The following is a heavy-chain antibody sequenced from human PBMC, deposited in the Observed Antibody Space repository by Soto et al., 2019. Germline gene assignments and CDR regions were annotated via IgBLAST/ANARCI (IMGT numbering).Heavy chain of an antibody. V-gene: IGHV1-69*02. CDR3: ARLASGSYDY. CDR2: ISPMVGIA. J-gene: IGHJ4*02. Sequence: QVQLVQSGAEVKKPGSSVRVSCKASGGTFSTYIISWVRHAPGQGLEWMGRISPMVGIAIYAQKFQGRIAITADKSTSIAYLEVTSLRNEDTAVYYCARLASGSYDYWGQGTLITVPS. D-gene: IGHD1-26*01. CDR1: GGTFSTYI.